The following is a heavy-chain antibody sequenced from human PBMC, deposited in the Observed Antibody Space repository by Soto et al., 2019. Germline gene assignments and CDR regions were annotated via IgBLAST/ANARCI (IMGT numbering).Heavy chain of an antibody. V-gene: IGHV4-59*01. D-gene: IGHD3-10*01. CDR3: ARDEVGEAHDTVEI. CDR1: GGSISSYF. J-gene: IGHJ3*02. Sequence: QVQLQESGPGLVKPSETLSLTCTVSGGSISSYFWSWLRQPPGKGLEWIGYIYYSGSTDYNPSLKRRVTISLDTSKSQFSLKLRSATAADTAVYYCARDEVGEAHDTVEIWGQGTMVTVSS. CDR2: IYYSGST.